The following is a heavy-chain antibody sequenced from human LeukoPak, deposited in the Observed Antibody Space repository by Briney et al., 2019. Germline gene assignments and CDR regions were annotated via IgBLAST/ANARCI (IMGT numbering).Heavy chain of an antibody. CDR3: ARLYYYDSSGYYNDY. Sequence: GGSLRLSCAASGFTFSDYYMSWIRQAQGKGLEWVSYISSSGSNIYYADSVKGRFTISRDNAKNSLYLQMNSLRAEDTAVYYCARLYYYDSSGYYNDYWGQGTLVTVSS. D-gene: IGHD3-22*01. V-gene: IGHV3-11*01. CDR2: ISSSGSNI. J-gene: IGHJ4*02. CDR1: GFTFSDYY.